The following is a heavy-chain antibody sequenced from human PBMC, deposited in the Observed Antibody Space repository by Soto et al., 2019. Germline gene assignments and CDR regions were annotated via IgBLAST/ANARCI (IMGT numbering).Heavy chain of an antibody. CDR2: INPNSGGT. J-gene: IGHJ4*02. CDR3: ARDLGIAAAGKN. CDR1: GYTFTGYY. V-gene: IGHV1-2*02. D-gene: IGHD6-13*01. Sequence: VASVKVSCKASGYTFTGYYMHWVRQAPGQGLEWMGWINPNSGGTNYAQKFQGRVTMTRDTSISTAYMELSRLRSDDTAVYYCARDLGIAAAGKNWGQGTLVTVSS.